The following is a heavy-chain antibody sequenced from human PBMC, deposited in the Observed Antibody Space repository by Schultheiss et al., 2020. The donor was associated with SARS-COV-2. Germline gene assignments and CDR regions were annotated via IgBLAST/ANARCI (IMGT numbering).Heavy chain of an antibody. D-gene: IGHD6-19*01. CDR1: GFTFSSYG. CDR3: ARDARSGWTFDY. J-gene: IGHJ4*02. Sequence: GESLKISCAASGFTFSSYGMHWVRQAPGKGLEWVSVIYSGGSTYYADSVKGRFTISRDNSKNTLYLQMNSLRAEDTAVYYCARDARSGWTFDYWGQGTLVTVAS. CDR2: IYSGGST. V-gene: IGHV3-66*01.